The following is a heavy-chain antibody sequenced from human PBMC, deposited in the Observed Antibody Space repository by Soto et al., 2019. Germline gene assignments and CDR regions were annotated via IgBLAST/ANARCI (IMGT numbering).Heavy chain of an antibody. J-gene: IGHJ5*02. CDR2: IYYSGST. Sequence: ASETLSLTCTVSGGSISSGGYYWSWIRQHPGKGLEWIGYIYYSGSTYYNPSLKSRVTISVDTSKNQFSLKLSSVTAADTAVYYCARSSFNRLLFDPWGQGALVTVSS. V-gene: IGHV4-31*03. CDR3: ARSSFNRLLFDP. CDR1: GGSISSGGYY.